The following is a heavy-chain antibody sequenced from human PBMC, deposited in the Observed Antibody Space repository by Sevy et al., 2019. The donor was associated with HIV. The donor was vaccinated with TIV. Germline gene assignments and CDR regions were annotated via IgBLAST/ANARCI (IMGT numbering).Heavy chain of an antibody. J-gene: IGHJ6*02. V-gene: IGHV3-11*01. CDR3: ARGLSGWDPDYYYYYGMDV. Sequence: GGCLRLSCAASGFTFSDYYMSWIRQAPGKGLEWVSYISSSGSTIYYADSVKDRLTISRDNAKNSLYLQMNSRRVEDTAVYYCARGLSGWDPDYYYYYGMDVWGQGTTVTVSS. CDR2: ISSSGSTI. CDR1: GFTFSDYY. D-gene: IGHD6-19*01.